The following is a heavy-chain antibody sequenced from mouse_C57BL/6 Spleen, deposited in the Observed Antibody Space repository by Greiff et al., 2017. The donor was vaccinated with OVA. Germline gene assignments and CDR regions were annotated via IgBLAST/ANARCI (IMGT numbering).Heavy chain of an antibody. Sequence: EVQLVESEGGLVQPGSSMKLSCTASGFTFSDYYMAWVRQVPEKGLEWVANINYDGSSTYYLDSLKSRFIISRDNAKNILYLQMSSLKSEDTATYYCAREQVIYYGSSLRYWYFDVWGTGTTVTVSS. V-gene: IGHV5-16*01. CDR2: INYDGSST. CDR3: AREQVIYYGSSLRYWYFDV. J-gene: IGHJ1*03. CDR1: GFTFSDYY. D-gene: IGHD1-1*01.